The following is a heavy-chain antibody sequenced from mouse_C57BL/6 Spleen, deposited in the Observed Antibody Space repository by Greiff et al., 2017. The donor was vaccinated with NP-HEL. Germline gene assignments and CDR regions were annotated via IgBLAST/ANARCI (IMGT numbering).Heavy chain of an antibody. Sequence: EVMLVESGGGLVKPGGSLKLSCAASGFTFSSYAMSWVRQTPEKRLEWVATISDGGSYTYYPDNVKGRFTISRDNAKNNLYLQMSHLKSEDTAMYYCARGGNYYGSSHWYFDVWGTGTTVTVSS. CDR3: ARGGNYYGSSHWYFDV. CDR1: GFTFSSYA. V-gene: IGHV5-4*03. J-gene: IGHJ1*03. CDR2: ISDGGSYT. D-gene: IGHD1-1*01.